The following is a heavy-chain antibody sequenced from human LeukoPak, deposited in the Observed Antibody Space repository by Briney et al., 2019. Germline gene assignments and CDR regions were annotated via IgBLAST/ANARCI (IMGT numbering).Heavy chain of an antibody. Sequence: ASVKVSCKASGYTFTDYYMQWVRQAAGQGLECMGWINPNSGGTNYAQKFQGRVTMTRDTSISTAYMELSRLSSDDTAVYYCATRGYNYYGSGPTFIDYWGQGTLVTVSS. CDR3: ATRGYNYYGSGPTFIDY. D-gene: IGHD3-10*01. V-gene: IGHV1-2*02. CDR1: GYTFTDYY. J-gene: IGHJ4*02. CDR2: INPNSGGT.